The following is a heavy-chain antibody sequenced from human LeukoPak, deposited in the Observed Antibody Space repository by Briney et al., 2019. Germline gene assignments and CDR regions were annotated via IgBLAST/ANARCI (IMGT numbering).Heavy chain of an antibody. CDR2: IVVGSDNT. J-gene: IGHJ6*02. D-gene: IGHD3-10*01. V-gene: IGHV1-58*02. Sequence: ASVKVSCKASGFTFSTSTIHWVRQPRGQRLEWIGWIVVGSDNTNYAQKFQERVTVTRDLSTSTAYMELSSLRSEDTAVYYCVADARPPGTYTYYYYYGMDVWGQGTTVTVSS. CDR1: GFTFSTST. CDR3: VADARPPGTYTYYYYYGMDV.